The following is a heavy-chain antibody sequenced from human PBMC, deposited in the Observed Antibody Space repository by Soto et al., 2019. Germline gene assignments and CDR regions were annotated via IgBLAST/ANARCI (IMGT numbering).Heavy chain of an antibody. D-gene: IGHD5-12*01. CDR1: GGSISSGGYY. V-gene: IGHV4-31*03. CDR2: SYYTGSS. J-gene: IGHJ4*02. CDR3: ARDVRGYSRYDYLDY. Sequence: LSLTCTVSGGSISSGGYYWSWIRQHPGKGLEWVGYSYYTGSSYYNPSLKSRVTISVDAPKNQLPLRLASVTAADTAVYYCARDVRGYSRYDYLDYWGQGIPVTVSS.